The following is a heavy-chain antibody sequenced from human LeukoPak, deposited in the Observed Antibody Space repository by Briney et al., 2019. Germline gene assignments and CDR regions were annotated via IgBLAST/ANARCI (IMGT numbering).Heavy chain of an antibody. Sequence: SETLSLTCTVSGGSISSSSYYWGWIRQPPGKGLEWIGSIYYSGSTYYNPSLKSRVTISVDTSKNQFSLKLSSVTAADTAVYYCARLRYFDWFLTLGFFDYWGQGTLVTVSS. CDR1: GGSISSSSYY. V-gene: IGHV4-39*01. CDR3: ARLRYFDWFLTLGFFDY. CDR2: IYYSGST. J-gene: IGHJ4*02. D-gene: IGHD3-9*01.